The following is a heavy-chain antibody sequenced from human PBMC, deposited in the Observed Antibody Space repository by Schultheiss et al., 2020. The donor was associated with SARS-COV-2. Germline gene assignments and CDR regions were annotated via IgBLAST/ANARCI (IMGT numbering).Heavy chain of an antibody. J-gene: IGHJ4*02. D-gene: IGHD5-24*01. V-gene: IGHV3-21*01. CDR1: GFTVSSNY. CDR2: ISSSSSYI. Sequence: GGSLRLSCAASGFTVSSNYMSWVRQAPGKGLEWVSSISSSSSYIYYADSVKGRFTISRDNAKNSLYLQMNSLRAEDTAVYYCAREAGDGYNPRRFDYWGQGTLVTVSS. CDR3: AREAGDGYNPRRFDY.